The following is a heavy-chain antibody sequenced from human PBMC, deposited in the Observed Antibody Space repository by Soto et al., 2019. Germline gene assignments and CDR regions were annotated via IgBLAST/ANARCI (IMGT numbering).Heavy chain of an antibody. CDR2: ISSSSLHI. CDR1: GFTFSSYT. D-gene: IGHD6-13*01. V-gene: IGHV3-21*04. CDR3: AKDPSYSSSWFDY. J-gene: IGHJ4*02. Sequence: GSLRLSCATSGFTFSSYTMTWVRQAPGKGLEWVSSISSSSLHIYYAESLKGRFTVSRDNANNSLYLQMNSLRAEDTAVYYCAKDPSYSSSWFDYWGQGTLVTVSS.